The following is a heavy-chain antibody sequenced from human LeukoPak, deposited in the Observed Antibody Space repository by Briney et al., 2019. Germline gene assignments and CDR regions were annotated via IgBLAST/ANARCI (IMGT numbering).Heavy chain of an antibody. CDR3: ASGGLPGDY. D-gene: IGHD2-2*01. Sequence: PSETLSLTCAVYGGSFSGYYWSWIRQPPGKGLEWIGEINHSGSTNYNPSLKSRVTISVDTSKNQFSPKLSSVTAADTTVYYCASGGLPGDYWGQGTLLTVSS. CDR2: INHSGST. CDR1: GGSFSGYY. J-gene: IGHJ4*02. V-gene: IGHV4-34*01.